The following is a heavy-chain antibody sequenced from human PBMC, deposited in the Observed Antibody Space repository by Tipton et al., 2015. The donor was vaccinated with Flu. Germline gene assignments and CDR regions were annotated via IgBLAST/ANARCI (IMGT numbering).Heavy chain of an antibody. J-gene: IGHJ4*02. Sequence: QLVQSGAEVKKPGSSVKVSCKASGGTFSSYAISWVRQAPGQGLEWMGWINPNSGGTNYAQKFQGRVTMTRDTSISTAYMELSRLRSDDTAVYYCAREVAAYFWGQGTLVTVSS. CDR3: AREVAAYF. V-gene: IGHV1-2*02. CDR1: GGTFSSYA. D-gene: IGHD6-13*01. CDR2: INPNSGGT.